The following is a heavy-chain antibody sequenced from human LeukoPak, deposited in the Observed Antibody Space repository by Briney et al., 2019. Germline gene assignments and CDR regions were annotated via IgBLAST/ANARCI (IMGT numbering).Heavy chain of an antibody. V-gene: IGHV1-69*13. CDR1: GGTFSSYA. Sequence: GASVKVSCKASGGTFSSYAISWVRQAPGQGLEWMGGIIPIFGTANYAQKFQGRVTITADESTSTAYMELSSLRSEDTAVYYCARDPLVAALGYFDYWGQGTLVTVSS. D-gene: IGHD2-15*01. CDR3: ARDPLVAALGYFDY. J-gene: IGHJ4*02. CDR2: IIPIFGTA.